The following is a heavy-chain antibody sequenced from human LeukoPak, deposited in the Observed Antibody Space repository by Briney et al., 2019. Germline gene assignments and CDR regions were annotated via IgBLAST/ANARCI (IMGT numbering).Heavy chain of an antibody. Sequence: ASVNVSCKASGGTFSSYAISWVRQAPGQGLEWMGGIIPIFGTANYAQKFQGRVTITADESTSTAYMELSSLRSEDTAIYYCARGSHDCSSASCYNYWGQGTLVTVSS. CDR3: ARGSHDCSSASCYNY. CDR2: IIPIFGTA. V-gene: IGHV1-69*01. D-gene: IGHD2-2*02. CDR1: GGTFSSYA. J-gene: IGHJ4*02.